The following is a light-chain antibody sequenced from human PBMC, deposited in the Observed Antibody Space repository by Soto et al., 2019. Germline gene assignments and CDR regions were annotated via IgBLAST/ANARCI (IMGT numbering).Light chain of an antibody. Sequence: QSVLTQPPSASGTPGQRVTMSCSGSSSNIGRNTVNWYQHLPGTAPKLVIYTNNQRPPGVPDRFAGSKSGTSASLAISGLQSEDEADYYCAAWDDSLNGLYVFGTGTKVTVL. CDR3: AAWDDSLNGLYV. V-gene: IGLV1-44*01. CDR1: SSNIGRNT. CDR2: TNN. J-gene: IGLJ1*01.